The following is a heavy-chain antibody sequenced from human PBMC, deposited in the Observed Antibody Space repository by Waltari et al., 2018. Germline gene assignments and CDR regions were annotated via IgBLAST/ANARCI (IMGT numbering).Heavy chain of an antibody. CDR3: ARGGQADAFDI. Sequence: QVQLGESGGGVVQPGRSLRLSCAASGVTFSSYGMHWVRQAPGKGLEWVAVIWYDGSNKYYADSVKGRFTISRDNSKNTLYLQMNSLRAEDTAVYYCARGGQADAFDIWGQGTMVTVSS. CDR2: IWYDGSNK. V-gene: IGHV3-33*01. CDR1: GVTFSSYG. D-gene: IGHD3-16*01. J-gene: IGHJ3*02.